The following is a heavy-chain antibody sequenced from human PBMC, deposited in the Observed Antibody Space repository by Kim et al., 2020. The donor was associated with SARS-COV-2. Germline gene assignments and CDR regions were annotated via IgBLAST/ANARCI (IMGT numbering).Heavy chain of an antibody. J-gene: IGHJ5*02. Sequence: ASVKVSCKASGYTFTTYDVNWVRQAPLQGLEWMGWVSPNNGNTGYAQQFHGRVIMTRDTSTSTAYMELNNLKSEDTAVYYCARGLGEGATNWFDPWGPGT. V-gene: IGHV1-8*01. D-gene: IGHD1-26*01. CDR2: VSPNNGNT. CDR3: ARGLGEGATNWFDP. CDR1: GYTFTTYD.